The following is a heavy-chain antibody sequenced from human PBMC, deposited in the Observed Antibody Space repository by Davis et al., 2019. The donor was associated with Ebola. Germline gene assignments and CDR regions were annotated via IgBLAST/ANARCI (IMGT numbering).Heavy chain of an antibody. D-gene: IGHD1-26*01. J-gene: IGHJ4*02. CDR2: ISGSGGST. Sequence: GESLKISCAASGFTFSSYAMSWVRQAPGKGLEWVSAISGSGGSTYYADSVKGRFTISRDNSKNTLYLQMNSLRAEDTAVYYCAKDNSGSYFKYFDYWGQGTLVTVSS. V-gene: IGHV3-23*01. CDR3: AKDNSGSYFKYFDY. CDR1: GFTFSSYA.